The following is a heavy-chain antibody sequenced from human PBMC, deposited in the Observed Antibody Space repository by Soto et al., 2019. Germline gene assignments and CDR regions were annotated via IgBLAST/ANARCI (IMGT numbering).Heavy chain of an antibody. V-gene: IGHV1-8*01. CDR1: GYTFTSND. Sequence: ASVKVSCKASGYTFTSNDIYWVRQATGQGLEWVGWMNPNTGNSGYAQKFQGRVTMTSDTSISTAHMELSSLRSEDTAVYYCARRAETNGWNGFGADKYYFDFWGQGTLVTVSS. J-gene: IGHJ4*02. CDR3: ARRAETNGWNGFGADKYYFDF. CDR2: MNPNTGNS. D-gene: IGHD1-1*01.